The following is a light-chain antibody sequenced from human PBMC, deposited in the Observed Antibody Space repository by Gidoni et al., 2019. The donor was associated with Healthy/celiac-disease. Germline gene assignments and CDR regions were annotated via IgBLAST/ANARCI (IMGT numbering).Light chain of an antibody. V-gene: IGLV2-14*01. CDR1: SSDVGGYNY. CDR2: EVS. J-gene: IGLJ1*01. Sequence: QPAQTQPASVSRSPRPSITISYTGPSSDVGGYNYVSWYQQHPGKAPKLMIYEVSNRPSGVSNRFSGSKSGNTASLTISGLQAEDEADYYCSSYTSSSTPYVFGTGTKVTVL. CDR3: SSYTSSSTPYV.